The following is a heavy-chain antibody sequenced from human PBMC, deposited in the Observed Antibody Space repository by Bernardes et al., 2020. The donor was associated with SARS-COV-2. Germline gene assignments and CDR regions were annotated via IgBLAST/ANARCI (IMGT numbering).Heavy chain of an antibody. V-gene: IGHV4-59*11. Sequence: SETLSLTCGVSGVSISSHYWGWIRQPPGRGLEWIGYIYFSGSSNYNPSLRGRVTISVDASKHQPSLQLTSVTAADAAIYFCARVPQDYYYYGMDVWGPGTTVLVS. J-gene: IGHJ6*02. CDR3: ARVPQDYYYYGMDV. CDR2: IYFSGSS. CDR1: GVSISSHY.